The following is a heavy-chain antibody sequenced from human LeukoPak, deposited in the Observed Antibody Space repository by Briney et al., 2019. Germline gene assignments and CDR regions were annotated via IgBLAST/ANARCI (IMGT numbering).Heavy chain of an antibody. Sequence: GVSLSLSCAASGFIFSSYVMHWVRQAPGKGLEYVSSISSNGVNTYYANSVKGRFTISRDNSKNTLYLQMGSLRAEDMAVYYCARASFTSTWHHLGSWGQGTLVTVSS. J-gene: IGHJ4*02. V-gene: IGHV3-64*01. D-gene: IGHD2-2*01. CDR2: ISSNGVNT. CDR1: GFIFSSYV. CDR3: ARASFTSTWHHLGS.